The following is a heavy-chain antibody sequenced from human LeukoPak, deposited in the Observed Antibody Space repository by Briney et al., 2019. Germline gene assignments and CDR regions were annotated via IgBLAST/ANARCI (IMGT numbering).Heavy chain of an antibody. CDR1: GGTFNSYA. CDR3: ASAVATGPPYYYYYYMDV. CDR2: IISMSDTA. Sequence: GASVKVSCKASGGTFNSYAISWVRQAPGQGLEWMGGIISMSDTANYPQKFRGRLTITADIPTSTVYMELSSLRSEDTAVYYCASAVATGPPYYYYYYMDVWGKGTTVTVSS. V-gene: IGHV1-69*06. J-gene: IGHJ6*03. D-gene: IGHD5-12*01.